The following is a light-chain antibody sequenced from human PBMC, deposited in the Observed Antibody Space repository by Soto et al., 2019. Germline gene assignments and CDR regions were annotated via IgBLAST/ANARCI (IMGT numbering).Light chain of an antibody. CDR3: SSYTSSSTLV. CDR2: EVS. J-gene: IGLJ3*02. V-gene: IGLV2-14*01. Sequence: QSALTQPASVSGSPGQSVTISCSGTSSDVGGYKYVSWYQQHPGKAPKLIIYEVSNRPSGVSNRFSASTSGNTASLTISGLQAEDEADYYCSSYTSSSTLVFGGGTKLTVL. CDR1: SSDVGGYKY.